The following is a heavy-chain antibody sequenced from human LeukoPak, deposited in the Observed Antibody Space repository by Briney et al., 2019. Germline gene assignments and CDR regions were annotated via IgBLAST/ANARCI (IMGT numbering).Heavy chain of an antibody. CDR3: AREHTGIVGATWFDP. Sequence: ASVKVSCKDSGYTFTGYYMHWLRQAPRQGLEWMGWINPNSGGTNYAQKFQGRVTMTRDTSISTAYMELSRLRSDDTAGYYCAREHTGIVGATWFDPWGQGTLVTVSS. V-gene: IGHV1-2*02. CDR2: INPNSGGT. D-gene: IGHD1-26*01. J-gene: IGHJ5*02. CDR1: GYTFTGYY.